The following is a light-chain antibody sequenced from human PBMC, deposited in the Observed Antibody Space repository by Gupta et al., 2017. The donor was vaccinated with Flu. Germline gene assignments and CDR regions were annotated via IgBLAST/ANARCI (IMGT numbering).Light chain of an antibody. J-gene: IGLJ3*02. Sequence: YELTPPPSVSVSPGQTASITCSGDKLGVKSACWYQQKPGQSPVLVIYQDNKRPSGIPERFSGSTSGTTATLTISGAQAVDEDDSYCQASDISANDGVFGGGTKVTVL. CDR2: QDN. CDR3: QASDISANDGV. CDR1: KLGVKS. V-gene: IGLV3-1*01.